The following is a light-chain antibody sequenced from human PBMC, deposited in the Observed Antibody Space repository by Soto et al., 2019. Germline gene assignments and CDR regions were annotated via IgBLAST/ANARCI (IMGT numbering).Light chain of an antibody. J-gene: IGLJ1*01. CDR2: DVS. V-gene: IGLV2-14*03. CDR3: SSFTTSSTRG. CDR1: SSDVGAYNY. Sequence: QSVLTQPASVSGSPGQSITISCTGTSSDVGAYNYVAWYQQHPGKAPQLMIYDVSSRPSGVSYRFSGSKSGNTASLTISGLQAEDEADYYCSSFTTSSTRGFGTGTKLTVL.